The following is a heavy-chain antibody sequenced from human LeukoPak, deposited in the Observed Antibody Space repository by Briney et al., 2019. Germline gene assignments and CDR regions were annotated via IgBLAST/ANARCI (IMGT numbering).Heavy chain of an antibody. CDR2: FKSKVDGGTT. Sequence: TGGSLRLSCAASGFTFSNAWMNWVRQAPGKGLEWVGRFKSKVDGGTTDYAAPVKGRFTNSRDDSKNMLYLQLNNLTTEDTAVYYCTTATGYTYGKLPYFDYWGQGTLVTVSS. CDR3: TTATGYTYGKLPYFDY. V-gene: IGHV3-15*07. CDR1: GFTFSNAW. J-gene: IGHJ4*02. D-gene: IGHD5-18*01.